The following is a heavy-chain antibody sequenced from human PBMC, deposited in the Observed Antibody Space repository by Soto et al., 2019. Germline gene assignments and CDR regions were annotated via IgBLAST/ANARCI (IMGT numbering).Heavy chain of an antibody. CDR1: GFTFSYYW. CDR3: ARGDRGAFDL. Sequence: VQLLESGGGLVQPGESLRLSCAASGFTFSYYWIHWVRQAPGMGLVWVSRIHSDGSSTTYADSVKGRFTIARDNARNTLYLQMNSLRAEDTAVYYCARGDRGAFDLWGQGTVLTVSS. D-gene: IGHD1-26*01. J-gene: IGHJ3*01. V-gene: IGHV3-74*01. CDR2: IHSDGSST.